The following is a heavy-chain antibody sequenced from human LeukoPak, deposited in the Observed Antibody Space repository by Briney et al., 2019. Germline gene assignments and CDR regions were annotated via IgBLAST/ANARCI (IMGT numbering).Heavy chain of an antibody. D-gene: IGHD6-13*01. CDR3: AKDIGHSSSWYVIGFDY. CDR1: GFTFDDYA. V-gene: IGHV3-9*01. Sequence: GGSLRLSCAASGFTFDDYAMHWVRQAPGKGLEWVSGISWNSGSIGYADSVKGRFTISRGNAKNSLYLQMNSLRAEDTALYYCAKDIGHSSSWYVIGFDYWGQGTLVTVSS. CDR2: ISWNSGSI. J-gene: IGHJ4*02.